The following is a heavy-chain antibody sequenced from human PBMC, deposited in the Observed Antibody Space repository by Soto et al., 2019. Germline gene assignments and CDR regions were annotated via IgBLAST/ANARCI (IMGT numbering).Heavy chain of an antibody. Sequence: PGESLKISCKGSGYSFTTYWIVWVRQMPGEGLEWMGIVYPSDSHTKYSPSFQGHVTISVDRSTTTAYLQWSSLKASDTAMYYCARGNEANFFDPWGQGTLVTSPQ. CDR1: GYSFTTYW. D-gene: IGHD2-8*01. CDR3: ARGNEANFFDP. CDR2: VYPSDSHT. V-gene: IGHV5-51*01. J-gene: IGHJ5*02.